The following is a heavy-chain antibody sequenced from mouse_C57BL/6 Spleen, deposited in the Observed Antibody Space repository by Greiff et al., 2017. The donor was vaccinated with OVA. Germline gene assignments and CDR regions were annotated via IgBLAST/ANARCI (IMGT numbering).Heavy chain of an antibody. V-gene: IGHV3-6*01. J-gene: IGHJ4*01. CDR3: ARGDYGDALDY. D-gene: IGHD2-4*01. CDR2: ISYDGSN. CDR1: GYSITSGYY. Sequence: EVQLVESGPGLVKPSQSLSLTCSVTGYSITSGYYWNWIRQFPGNKLEWMGYISYDGSNNYNPSLKNRISITRDTSKNQFFLKLNSVTTEDTATYNCARGDYGDALDYWGQGTTLTVSS.